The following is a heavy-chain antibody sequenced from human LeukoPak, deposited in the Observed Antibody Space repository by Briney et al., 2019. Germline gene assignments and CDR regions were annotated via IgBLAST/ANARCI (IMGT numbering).Heavy chain of an antibody. CDR1: GFTFSSFW. V-gene: IGHV3-7*01. CDR2: IKQDGSEK. D-gene: IGHD3-22*01. J-gene: IGHJ4*02. CDR3: AGGTGWLTDY. Sequence: GGSLRLSCAASGFTFSSFWMNWVRQAPGKGPEWVANIKQDGSEKLYVDSVKGRFTISRDNARNSLYLQMNSLRAEDTAVYYCAGGTGWLTDYWGQGTLVTVSS.